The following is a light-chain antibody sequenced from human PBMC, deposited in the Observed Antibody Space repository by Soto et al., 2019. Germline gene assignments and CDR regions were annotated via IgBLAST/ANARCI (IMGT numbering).Light chain of an antibody. CDR2: GVT. CDR3: CSYTSDLTPYV. CDR1: SSDIGAHDD. V-gene: IGLV2-14*03. J-gene: IGLJ1*01. Sequence: QSVLTQPASGSGSPGQSITISCTGTSSDIGAHDDVSWYQQHPGKVPKLLIYGVTDRPSGISNRFSGSKSGNVASLTISGLQAEDEADYYCCSYTSDLTPYVFGTGTKVTVL.